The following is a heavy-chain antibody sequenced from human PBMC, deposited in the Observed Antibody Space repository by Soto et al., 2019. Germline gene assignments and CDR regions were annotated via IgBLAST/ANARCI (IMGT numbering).Heavy chain of an antibody. J-gene: IGHJ4*02. V-gene: IGHV4-59*03. CDR3: AKISAGSTDETMFTVFDH. CDR2: IYHTGTT. D-gene: IGHD6-13*01. CDR1: GDSIRSSY. Sequence: SETLSLTCTVSGDSIRSSYWTWIRQAPGRGLEWIGDIYHTGTTNYNPSLKSRVSISVDTSKNQFSLRLRSVTAADTAIYFCAKISAGSTDETMFTVFDHWDQGTLVTVSS.